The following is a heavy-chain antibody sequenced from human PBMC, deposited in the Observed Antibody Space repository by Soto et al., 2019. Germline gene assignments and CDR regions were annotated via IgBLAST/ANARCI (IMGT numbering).Heavy chain of an antibody. J-gene: IGHJ4*02. D-gene: IGHD3-9*01. Sequence: GGPLSLSCAASGVTFSSYAMSWVRPTPGKGLEWVSAIIGSGGSTYYADSVKGRFTISRDNSKNTLYLQMNSLRAEDTAVYYCARDGTRYYDILTGYPKPFDYWGQGTPVTVSS. V-gene: IGHV3-23*01. CDR1: GVTFSSYA. CDR3: ARDGTRYYDILTGYPKPFDY. CDR2: IIGSGGST.